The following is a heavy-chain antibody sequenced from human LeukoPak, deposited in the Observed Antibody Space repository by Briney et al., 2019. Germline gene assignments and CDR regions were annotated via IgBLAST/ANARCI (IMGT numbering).Heavy chain of an antibody. D-gene: IGHD5-12*01. Sequence: GGSLRLSCAASGFTFSSYSMNWVRQAPGKGLEWVSSISSSSSYIYYADSVKGRFTISRDNAKNSLYLQMNSLRAEDTAVYYCARDERYSGYDLWYYFDYWGQGTLVTVSS. CDR2: ISSSSSYI. J-gene: IGHJ4*02. CDR1: GFTFSSYS. V-gene: IGHV3-21*01. CDR3: ARDERYSGYDLWYYFDY.